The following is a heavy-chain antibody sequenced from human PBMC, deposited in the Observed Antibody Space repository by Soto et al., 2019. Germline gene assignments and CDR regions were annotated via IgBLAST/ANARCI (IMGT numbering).Heavy chain of an antibody. J-gene: IGHJ5*02. CDR3: AREPRLLIWFGDYVGYFDP. CDR2: IYYNGPT. D-gene: IGHD3-10*01. CDR1: AGSISSLSFY. Sequence: TLSLTCTVSAGSISSLSFYWGWIRHHPVKGLAWIGHIYYNGPTNYNPALKSPVSISVDTSKNQFSLKLSSVTAADTAVYYCAREPRLLIWFGDYVGYFDPWGQGIQVTVSS. V-gene: IGHV4-31*01.